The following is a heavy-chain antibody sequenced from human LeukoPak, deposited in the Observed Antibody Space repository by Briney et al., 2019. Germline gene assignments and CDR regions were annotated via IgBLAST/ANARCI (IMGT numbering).Heavy chain of an antibody. Sequence: SETLSLTCTVSGGSVSSGSYYWSWIRQPPGKGLEWIGYIYFTGSTNYNPSLKSRVTISVDTSKNQFSLKLSSVTAADTAVYYCASIILEPIYYYYGMDVWGQGTTVTVSS. CDR2: IYFTGST. CDR3: ASIILEPIYYYYGMDV. J-gene: IGHJ6*02. D-gene: IGHD3-3*01. V-gene: IGHV4-61*01. CDR1: GGSVSSGSYY.